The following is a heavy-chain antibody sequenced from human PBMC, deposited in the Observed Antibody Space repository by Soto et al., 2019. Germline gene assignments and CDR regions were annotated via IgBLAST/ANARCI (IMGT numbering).Heavy chain of an antibody. CDR1: GFTFGDYA. CDR2: IRSKAYGGTT. Sequence: GGSLRLSCTASGFTFGDYAMSWFRQAPGKGLEWVGFIRSKAYGGTTEYAASVKGRFTISRDDSKSIAYLQMNSLKTEDTAVYYCTRAPGGTIFGVVVHHYWFDPWGQGTLVTVSS. D-gene: IGHD3-3*01. CDR3: TRAPGGTIFGVVVHHYWFDP. V-gene: IGHV3-49*03. J-gene: IGHJ5*02.